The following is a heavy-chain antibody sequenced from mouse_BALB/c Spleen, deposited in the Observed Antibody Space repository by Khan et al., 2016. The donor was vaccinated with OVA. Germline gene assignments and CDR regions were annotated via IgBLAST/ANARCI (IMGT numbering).Heavy chain of an antibody. D-gene: IGHD1-2*01. V-gene: IGHV1-77*01. CDR2: ISPGSGDP. CDR3: ARMNYFGYTFAY. J-gene: IGHJ3*01. Sequence: QVQLQQSGAELARPGASVKLSCKASGYTFTDYYINWVKQRTGQGLEWIGEISPGSGDPYYHERFTGKATLTADKSSSPAYMQLSSLTADAASVDVGARMNYFGYTFAYWGQGTLVTVSA. CDR1: GYTFTDYY.